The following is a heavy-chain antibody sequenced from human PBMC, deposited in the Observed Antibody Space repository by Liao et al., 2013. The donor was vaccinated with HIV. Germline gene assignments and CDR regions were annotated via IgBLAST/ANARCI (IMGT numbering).Heavy chain of an antibody. V-gene: IGHV4-30-2*01. J-gene: IGHJ5*02. CDR1: GGSISSGGYL. Sequence: QLQLQESGPGLVKPSETLSLTCAVSGGSISSGGYLLELDPTAHQGTGLEWIGYIYHTGSTYYNPSLKSRVTISVDTSKNQFSLTLSSVTAADTAVYYCASSVKAYDILTGPIWWFDPSGPREPWSPSPQ. CDR3: ASSVKAYDILTGPIWWFDP. CDR2: IYHTGST. D-gene: IGHD3-9*01.